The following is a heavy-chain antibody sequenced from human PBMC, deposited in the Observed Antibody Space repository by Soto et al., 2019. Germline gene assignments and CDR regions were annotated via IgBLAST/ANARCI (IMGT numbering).Heavy chain of an antibody. V-gene: IGHV4-59*08. Sequence: SETLSLTCTVSGGSISSYYWSWIRQPPGKGLEGIGYIYYSGGTNYNPSLKSRVTISVDTSKNQFSLKLSSVTAADTAVYYCARHNGAYYDFWSGYSPNWFDPWGQGTLVTVSS. CDR3: ARHNGAYYDFWSGYSPNWFDP. J-gene: IGHJ5*02. D-gene: IGHD3-3*01. CDR2: IYYSGGT. CDR1: GGSISSYY.